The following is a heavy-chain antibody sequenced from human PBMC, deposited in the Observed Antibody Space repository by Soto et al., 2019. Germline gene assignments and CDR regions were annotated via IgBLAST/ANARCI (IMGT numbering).Heavy chain of an antibody. D-gene: IGHD3-22*01. CDR2: IIPIFGTA. CDR3: ARRAGYYYDSSGYNNWFDP. Sequence: QVQLVQSGAEVKKPGSSVKVSCKASGGTFSSYAISWVRQAPGQGLEWMGGIIPIFGTANYAQKFQGRVTSTADKSTSTAYMELSSLRSEDTAVYYCARRAGYYYDSSGYNNWFDPWGQGTLVTVSS. J-gene: IGHJ5*02. V-gene: IGHV1-69*06. CDR1: GGTFSSYA.